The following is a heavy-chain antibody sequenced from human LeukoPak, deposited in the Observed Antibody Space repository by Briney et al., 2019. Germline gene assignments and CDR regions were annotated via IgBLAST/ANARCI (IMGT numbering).Heavy chain of an antibody. CDR3: AELGITMIGGV. Sequence: GGSLRLSCAASGFTFDDYTIHWVRQAPGKGLEWVSAISGSGYSTYYADSVKGRFTISRDNAKNSLYLQMNSLRAEDTAVYYCAELGITMIGGVWGKGTTVTISS. D-gene: IGHD3-10*02. J-gene: IGHJ6*04. V-gene: IGHV3-43*01. CDR2: ISGSGYST. CDR1: GFTFDDYT.